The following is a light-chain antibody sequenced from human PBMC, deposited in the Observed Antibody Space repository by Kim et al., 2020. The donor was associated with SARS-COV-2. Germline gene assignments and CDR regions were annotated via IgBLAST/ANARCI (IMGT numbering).Light chain of an antibody. J-gene: IGKJ1*01. Sequence: SPGERVTLSCRASQSVRRNLAWYQQKPGQAPRLLIYGASTRATGVPARFSGSGSGTEFTLTITSLQSEDFAVYYCQQYNNWPPGTFGQGTKVDIK. CDR1: QSVRRN. CDR3: QQYNNWPPGT. CDR2: GAS. V-gene: IGKV3-15*01.